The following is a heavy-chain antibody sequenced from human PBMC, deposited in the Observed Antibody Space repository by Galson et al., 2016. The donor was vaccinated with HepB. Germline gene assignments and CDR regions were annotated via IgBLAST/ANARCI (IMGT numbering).Heavy chain of an antibody. CDR2: INHIGST. V-gene: IGHV4-34*01. Sequence: LRLSCAASAFTFSKYWMSWVRQAPGRGPEWIGEINHIGSTNYKTSLKGRVTMSVDTPKKQFSLRLRSVTAADTAIYYCARLPYCRIDSCYSDAWGQGTLVTVSS. CDR3: ARLPYCRIDSCYSDA. J-gene: IGHJ5*02. CDR1: AFTFSKYW. D-gene: IGHD2-2*01.